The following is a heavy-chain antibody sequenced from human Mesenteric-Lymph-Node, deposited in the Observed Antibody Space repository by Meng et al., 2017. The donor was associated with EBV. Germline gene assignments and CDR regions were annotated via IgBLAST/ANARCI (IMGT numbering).Heavy chain of an antibody. CDR2: ISGSGGST. J-gene: IGHJ4*02. D-gene: IGHD6-13*01. CDR3: ARDTPNSSSWYGSPSN. V-gene: IGHV3-23*04. Sequence: EVQLVESGGGLVQPGGSLRLSCAASGFTFSSYAMSWVRQAPGKGLEWVSAISGSGGSTYYADSVKGRFTISRDNSKNTLYLQLNSLRDEDTAVYYCARDTPNSSSWYGSPSNWGQGTLVTVYS. CDR1: GFTFSSYA.